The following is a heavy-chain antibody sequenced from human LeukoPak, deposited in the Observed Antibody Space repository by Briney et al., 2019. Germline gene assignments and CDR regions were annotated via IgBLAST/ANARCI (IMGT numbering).Heavy chain of an antibody. V-gene: IGHV3-7*01. D-gene: IGHD1-26*01. J-gene: IGHJ4*02. CDR1: EFTLSTYW. Sequence: GGSLRLSCAASEFTLSTYWMAWVRQAPGKGLEWVANIKGDESAKHQADSVKGRFTISRDNAQNSVYLQMRSLRGEDTAVYYCARDVGGSLDYWGQGTLVTVSS. CDR3: ARDVGGSLDY. CDR2: IKGDESAK.